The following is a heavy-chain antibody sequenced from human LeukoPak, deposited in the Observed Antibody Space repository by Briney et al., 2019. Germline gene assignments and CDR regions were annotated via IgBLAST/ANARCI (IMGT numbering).Heavy chain of an antibody. CDR2: IIPILGIA. Sequence: VASVKVSCKASGGTFSSYAISWVRQAPGQGLEWMGRIIPILGIANYAQKFQGRVTITADKSTSTAYMELSSLRSEDTAVYYCARFGYSSSWYYYYYGMDVWGQGTLVTVSS. V-gene: IGHV1-69*04. CDR3: ARFGYSSSWYYYYYGMDV. D-gene: IGHD6-13*01. J-gene: IGHJ6*02. CDR1: GGTFSSYA.